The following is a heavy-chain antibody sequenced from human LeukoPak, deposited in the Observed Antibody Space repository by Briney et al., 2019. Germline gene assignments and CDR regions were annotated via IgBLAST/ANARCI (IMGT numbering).Heavy chain of an antibody. CDR2: INHSGST. D-gene: IGHD3-10*01. Sequence: SETLSLTCTVSGGSISSSSYYWSWIRQPPGKGLEWIGEINHSGSTNYNPSLKSRVTISVDTSKNQFSLKLSSVTAADTAVYYCARARFNMVRGAPFDPWGQGTLVTVSS. CDR1: GGSISSSSYY. J-gene: IGHJ5*02. V-gene: IGHV4-39*07. CDR3: ARARFNMVRGAPFDP.